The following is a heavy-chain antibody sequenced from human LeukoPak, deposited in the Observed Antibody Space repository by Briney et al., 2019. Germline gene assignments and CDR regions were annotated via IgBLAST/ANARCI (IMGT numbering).Heavy chain of an antibody. CDR2: ISYDGSNK. Sequence: GRSLRLSCAASGFTFSSYGMHWVRQAPGKGLEWVAVISYDGSNKYYADSVKGRFTISRDNSKNTLYLQMNSLRAEDTAVYYCAYPSGGEYGAEGYWGQGTLVTVSS. J-gene: IGHJ4*02. CDR1: GFTFSSYG. D-gene: IGHD4-17*01. V-gene: IGHV3-30*03. CDR3: AYPSGGEYGAEGY.